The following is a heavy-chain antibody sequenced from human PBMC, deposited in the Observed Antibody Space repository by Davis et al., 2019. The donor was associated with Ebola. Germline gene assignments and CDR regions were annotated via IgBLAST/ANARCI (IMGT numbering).Heavy chain of an antibody. CDR2: IYYSGSA. CDR3: ASSSWSYYYYGMDV. J-gene: IGHJ6*02. Sequence: MPSETLSLTCTVSGGSISSGGYYWTWIRQHPGKGLEWIGNIYYSGSAFYNPSLESRVTISVDTSKNQFSLKLSSVTAADTAVYYCASSSWSYYYYGMDVWGQGTTVTVSS. CDR1: GGSISSGGYY. V-gene: IGHV4-31*03. D-gene: IGHD6-13*01.